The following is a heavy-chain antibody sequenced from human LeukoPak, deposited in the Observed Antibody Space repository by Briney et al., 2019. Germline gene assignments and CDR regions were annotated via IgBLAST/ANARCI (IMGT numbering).Heavy chain of an antibody. CDR1: GGSIASRSYY. CDR3: VRHRGTSSDLGVDH. J-gene: IGHJ4*02. V-gene: IGHV4-39*01. Sequence: SETLSLTCTVSGGSIASRSYYWGWIRQPPGKGLEWIGTIYYSGNTNYRPSLKSRVTISVDTSRNQFSLKLSSVTAADTAVYYCVRHRGTSSDLGVDHWGQGTLVTVSS. CDR2: IYYSGNT. D-gene: IGHD2/OR15-2a*01.